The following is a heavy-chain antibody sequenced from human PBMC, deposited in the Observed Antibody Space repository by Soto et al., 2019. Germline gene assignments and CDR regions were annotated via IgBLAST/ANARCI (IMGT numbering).Heavy chain of an antibody. CDR3: AREAPITMVRGVINDYYYYMDV. CDR2: INPNSGGT. V-gene: IGHV1-2*04. Sequence: ASVKVSCKASGYTFTGYYMHWVRQAPGQGLEWMGWINPNSGGTNYAQKFQGWVTMTRDTSISTAYMELSRLRSHGRAVYYCAREAPITMVRGVINDYYYYMDVWGKGTTVTVSS. J-gene: IGHJ6*03. CDR1: GYTFTGYY. D-gene: IGHD3-10*01.